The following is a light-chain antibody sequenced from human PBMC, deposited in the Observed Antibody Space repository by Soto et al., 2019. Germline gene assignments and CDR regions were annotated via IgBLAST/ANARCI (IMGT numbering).Light chain of an antibody. CDR2: GAS. CDR3: QQYAGSPRT. CDR1: QNVSSSY. Sequence: EIVMTQSPGTLSLSPGARGTLSCRASQNVSSSYFAWYQQKPGQAPRLLIYGASSRATGIPDRFSGSGFGTDFTLTISRLEPEDFAVYYCQQYAGSPRTFGQGTKVEIK. J-gene: IGKJ1*01. V-gene: IGKV3-20*01.